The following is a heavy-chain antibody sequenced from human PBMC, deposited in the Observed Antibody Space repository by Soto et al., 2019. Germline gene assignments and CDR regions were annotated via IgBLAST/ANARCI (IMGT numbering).Heavy chain of an antibody. Sequence: QVQLQESGPGLVKPSQTLSLTCTVSGGSISRGGTGSYWSWIRQLPGKGLEWIGSIYYPGTTYFIPPLKCLPTISIDTSQNQSSLKLTSVTAADTAVYFCAGGHDASKVRYWGQGTLVSVSS. J-gene: IGHJ4*02. D-gene: IGHD2-2*01. CDR2: IYYPGTT. CDR1: GGSISRGGTGSY. CDR3: AGGHDASKVRY. V-gene: IGHV4-31*01.